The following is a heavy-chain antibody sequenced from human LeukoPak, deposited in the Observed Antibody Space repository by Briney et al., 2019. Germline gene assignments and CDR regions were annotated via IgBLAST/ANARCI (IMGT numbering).Heavy chain of an antibody. J-gene: IGHJ1*01. CDR1: GFSLSSSE. CDR3: ARSITIFGVGNFQH. CDR2: ISSGANAE. V-gene: IGHV3-48*03. D-gene: IGHD3-3*01. Sequence: GGSLRLSCAASGFSLSSSEMNWVRQAPGKGLEWVSHISSGANAEYYVDSVRGRFTMSRDNAMNSLYLQMNSLRAEDTAVYYCARSITIFGVGNFQHWGQGALVTVSS.